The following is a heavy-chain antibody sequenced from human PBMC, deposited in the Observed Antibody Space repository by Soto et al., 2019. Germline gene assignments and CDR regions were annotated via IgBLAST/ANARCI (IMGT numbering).Heavy chain of an antibody. Sequence: LSLTCAASGFTFSSYSMNWVRQAPGKGLEWVSSISSSSSYIYYADSVKGRFTISRDNAKNSLYLQMNSLRAEDTAVYYCARAYYYDSSGYYYYYYYGMDVWGQGTTVTVSS. CDR2: ISSSSSYI. D-gene: IGHD3-22*01. J-gene: IGHJ6*02. CDR1: GFTFSSYS. CDR3: ARAYYYDSSGYYYYYYYGMDV. V-gene: IGHV3-21*01.